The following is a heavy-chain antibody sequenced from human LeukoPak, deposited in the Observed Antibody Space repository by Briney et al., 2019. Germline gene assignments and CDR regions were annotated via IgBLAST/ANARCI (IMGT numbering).Heavy chain of an antibody. CDR2: IIPIFGTA. CDR3: ARDLWYCSSTSCYKGRRSGSFDP. V-gene: IGHV1-69*13. CDR1: GGTFSSYA. D-gene: IGHD2-2*02. J-gene: IGHJ5*02. Sequence: SVKVSCKASGGTFSSYAISWVRQAPGQGLEWMGGIIPIFGTANYAQKFQGRVTITADESTSTAYMELSSLRSEDTAVYYCARDLWYCSSTSCYKGRRSGSFDPWGQGTLVTVYS.